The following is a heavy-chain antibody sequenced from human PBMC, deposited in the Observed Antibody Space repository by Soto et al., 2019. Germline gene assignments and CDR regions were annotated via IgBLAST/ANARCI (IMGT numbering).Heavy chain of an antibody. J-gene: IGHJ6*02. CDR3: ARGYASGYCSGGSCPRVYGMEV. D-gene: IGHD2-15*01. Sequence: SETLSLTCAVSGGSISSSNWWSWVRQPPGKGLEWIGEIYHSGSTNYNPSLKSRVTISVDTSKNQFSLKLSSVTAADTAVYYCARGYASGYCSGGSCPRVYGMEVWGQGTTVTVSS. V-gene: IGHV4-4*02. CDR2: IYHSGST. CDR1: GGSISSSNW.